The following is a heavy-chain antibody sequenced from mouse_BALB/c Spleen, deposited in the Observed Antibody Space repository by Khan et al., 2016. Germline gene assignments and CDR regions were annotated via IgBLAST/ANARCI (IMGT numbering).Heavy chain of an antibody. CDR1: GYSITSDYA. V-gene: IGHV3-2*02. Sequence: VPLQESGPGLVKPSQSLSLTCTVTGYSITSDYAWNWIRQFPGNKLEWMGYINYSGSTSYNPSLKSRISITRDTSQNQFFLQLNSVTTEDTATYYCARDYYGSSFFDYWGQGTTLTVSS. CDR2: INYSGST. CDR3: ARDYYGSSFFDY. J-gene: IGHJ2*01. D-gene: IGHD1-1*01.